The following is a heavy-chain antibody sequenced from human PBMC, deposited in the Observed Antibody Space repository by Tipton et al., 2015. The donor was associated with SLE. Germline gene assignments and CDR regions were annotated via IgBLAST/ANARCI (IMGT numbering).Heavy chain of an antibody. CDR2: IYYSGST. CDR1: GYSISSAYY. V-gene: IGHV4-38-2*01. Sequence: TLSLTCVVSGYSISSAYYWGWIRQPPGKGLEWIGTIYYSGSTYYNPSLKSRVTISVDTSKNQFSLKLSSVTAADTAVYYCARGGGSYYDYWGQGTLVTVSS. CDR3: ARGGGSYYDY. J-gene: IGHJ4*02. D-gene: IGHD1-26*01.